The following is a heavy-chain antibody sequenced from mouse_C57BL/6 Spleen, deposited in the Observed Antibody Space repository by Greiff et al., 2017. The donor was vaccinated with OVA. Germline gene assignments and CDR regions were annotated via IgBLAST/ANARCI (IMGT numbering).Heavy chain of an antibody. D-gene: IGHD3-1*01. CDR2: ISYDGSN. CDR3: ARDSSDYYFDY. J-gene: IGHJ2*01. Sequence: EVKVEESGPGLVKPSQSLSLTCSVTGYSITSGYYWNWIRQFPGNKLEWMGYISYDGSNNYNPSLKNRISITRDTSKNQFFLKLNSVTTEDTATYYCARDSSDYYFDYGGQGTTLTVSS. V-gene: IGHV3-6*01. CDR1: GYSITSGYY.